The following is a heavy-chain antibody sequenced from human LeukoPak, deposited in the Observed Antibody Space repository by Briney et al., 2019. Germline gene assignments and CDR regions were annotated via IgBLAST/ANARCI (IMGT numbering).Heavy chain of an antibody. J-gene: IGHJ4*02. V-gene: IGHV3-33*06. CDR3: AKAGDYSNYVFDY. CDR1: GFTFRAYG. Sequence: GGSLRLSCAASGFTFRAYGIHWVRQAPGKGLEWVAVIWFDGSEKYFAASVKGRFTISRDNSQNTLYLQMNSLRADDTAMYYCAKAGDYSNYVFDYWGQGTLVTVSS. CDR2: IWFDGSEK. D-gene: IGHD4-11*01.